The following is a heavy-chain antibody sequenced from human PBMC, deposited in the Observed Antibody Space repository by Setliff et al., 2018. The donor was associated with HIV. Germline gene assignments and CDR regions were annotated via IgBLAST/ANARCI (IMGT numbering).Heavy chain of an antibody. CDR3: AKEGGLYFGMLIHDAIDL. J-gene: IGHJ3*01. CDR1: GFTFSSYT. D-gene: IGHD3-3*01. V-gene: IGHV3-48*04. CDR2: ISSSGSSI. Sequence: LRLSCAASGFTFSSYTMNWVRQAPGKGLEWISYISSSGSSIYLANSVKGRFIISRDDAKNALYLQMNSLRAEDTAVYYCAKEGGLYFGMLIHDAIDLWGQGTMVTVSS.